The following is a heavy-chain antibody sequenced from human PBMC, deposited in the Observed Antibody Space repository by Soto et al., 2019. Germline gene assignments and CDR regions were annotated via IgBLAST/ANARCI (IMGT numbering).Heavy chain of an antibody. V-gene: IGHV1-18*01. CDR3: ARGGSLWFGELLERREYYFDY. J-gene: IGHJ4*02. CDR1: GYTFTSYG. CDR2: ISAYNGNT. D-gene: IGHD3-10*01. Sequence: ASVKVSCKASGYTFTSYGISWVRQAPGQGLEWMGWISAYNGNTNYAQKLQGRVTMTTDTSTSTAYMELRSLRSDDTAVYYCARGGSLWFGELLERREYYFDYWGQGTLVTVSS.